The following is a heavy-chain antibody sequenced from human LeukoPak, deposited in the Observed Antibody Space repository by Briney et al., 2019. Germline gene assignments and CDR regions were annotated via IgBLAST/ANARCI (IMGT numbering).Heavy chain of an antibody. Sequence: QSGGSLRLSCVASGFTFSSYWMSWVRQAPGEGLEWVANIKQDGTEKNYVGSVKGRLTISRDNAKNSLYLQMNSLRAEDTAVYYCARERGSGSYHPFDPWGQGTLATVSS. D-gene: IGHD3-10*01. CDR1: GFTFSSYW. V-gene: IGHV3-7*01. CDR2: IKQDGTEK. CDR3: ARERGSGSYHPFDP. J-gene: IGHJ5*02.